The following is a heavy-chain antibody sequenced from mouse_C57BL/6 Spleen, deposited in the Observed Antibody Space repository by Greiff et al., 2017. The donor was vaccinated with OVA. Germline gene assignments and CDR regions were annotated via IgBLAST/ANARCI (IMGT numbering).Heavy chain of an antibody. V-gene: IGHV1-50*01. Sequence: VQLQQPGAELVKPGASVKLSCKASGYTFTSYWMQWVKQRPGQGLEWIGEIDPSDSYTNYNQKFKGKATLTVDTSSSTAYMQLSSLTSEDSVVYYCARSLGGLLRYYFDYWGQGTTLTVSS. D-gene: IGHD1-1*01. J-gene: IGHJ2*01. CDR2: IDPSDSYT. CDR3: ARSLGGLLRYYFDY. CDR1: GYTFTSYW.